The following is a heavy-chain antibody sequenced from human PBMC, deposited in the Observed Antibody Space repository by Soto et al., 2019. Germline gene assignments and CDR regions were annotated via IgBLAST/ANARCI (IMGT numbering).Heavy chain of an antibody. D-gene: IGHD3-10*01. CDR2: SSAYNGNT. V-gene: IGHV1-18*01. J-gene: IGHJ4*02. Sequence: QVQLVQAGAAVKKPGASVKVSCKASGYTFTRYGISWVRQAPGQGLEWLGWSSAYNGNTNYAQKLQGRVTMTPDTSMSTACMELRGLRSDDTAVYYCARGNGAIDSWGQGTLVTVSS. CDR3: ARGNGAIDS. CDR1: GYTFTRYG.